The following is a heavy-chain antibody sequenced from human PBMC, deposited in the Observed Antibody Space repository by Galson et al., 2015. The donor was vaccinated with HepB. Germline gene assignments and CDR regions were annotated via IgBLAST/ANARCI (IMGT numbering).Heavy chain of an antibody. J-gene: IGHJ5*02. V-gene: IGHV4-34*01. Sequence: ETLSLTCAVYGGSFNNYYWSWIRQPPGKGLEWIGGINRSGSTNYNPSLKSRVTISVDTSKNQFSLKLSSVTAADTAVYYCARSMTFYSDSSGSPWGQGTPVTVSS. D-gene: IGHD3-22*01. CDR1: GGSFNNYY. CDR3: ARSMTFYSDSSGSP. CDR2: INRSGST.